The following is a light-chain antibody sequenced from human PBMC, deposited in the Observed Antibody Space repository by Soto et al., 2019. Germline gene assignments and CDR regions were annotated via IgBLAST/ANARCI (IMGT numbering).Light chain of an antibody. CDR1: SSDVGSYDL. V-gene: IGLV2-23*02. CDR3: CSYATTTL. J-gene: IGLJ2*01. Sequence: QSVLTQPAAVSGSPGQSITISCTGTSSDVGSYDLVSWYQQHPVDAPKLMIDEVSKRPSGVSDRYSGSKSGNTASLTISGLQDDDEADYYCCSYATTTLFGGGTKVTVL. CDR2: EVS.